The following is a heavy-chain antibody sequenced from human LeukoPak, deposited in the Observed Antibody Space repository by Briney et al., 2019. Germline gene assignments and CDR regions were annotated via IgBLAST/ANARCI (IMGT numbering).Heavy chain of an antibody. V-gene: IGHV4-39*01. CDR2: IYYSGST. CDR1: GGSLSSSSYY. J-gene: IGHJ6*03. D-gene: IGHD3-3*01. Sequence: PSETLSLTCTVSGGSLSSSSYYWGWIRQPPGKGLEWIGSIYYSGSTYYNPSLKSRVTISVDTSKNQFSLKLSSVTAADTAVYYCARLNYDFWSGPPQTYYMDVWGKGTTVTVSS. CDR3: ARLNYDFWSGPPQTYYMDV.